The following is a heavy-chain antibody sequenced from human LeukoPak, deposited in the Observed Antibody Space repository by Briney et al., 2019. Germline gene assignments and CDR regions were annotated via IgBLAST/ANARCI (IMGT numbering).Heavy chain of an antibody. CDR2: ISAYNGNT. D-gene: IGHD3-22*01. Sequence: ASVKVSCKASGHTSSSYGISWVRQAPGQGLEWMGWISAYNGNTNYAQKLQGRVTMTTDTSTSTAYMELRSLRSDDTAVYYCARAPIVVDDYWGQGTLVTVSS. CDR1: GHTSSSYG. V-gene: IGHV1-18*01. J-gene: IGHJ4*02. CDR3: ARAPIVVDDY.